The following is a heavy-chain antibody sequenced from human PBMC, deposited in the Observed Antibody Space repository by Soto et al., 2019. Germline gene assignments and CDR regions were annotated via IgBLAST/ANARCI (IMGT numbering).Heavy chain of an antibody. V-gene: IGHV1-69*13. CDR3: AGGDYDSSGYFAFDS. D-gene: IGHD3-22*01. Sequence: SGKVSCKASGDIFSSYSISWVRQAPGQGLEWMGGIIPVFGTPNYAQDFQGRVTITADDSTTTVYMELSSLRYDDTAVYYCAGGDYDSSGYFAFDSWGLGTLVTSPQ. CDR1: GDIFSSYS. J-gene: IGHJ4*02. CDR2: IIPVFGTP.